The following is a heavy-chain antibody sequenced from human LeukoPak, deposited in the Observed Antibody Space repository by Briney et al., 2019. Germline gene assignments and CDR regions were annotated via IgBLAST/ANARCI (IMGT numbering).Heavy chain of an antibody. V-gene: IGHV4-59*08. J-gene: IGHJ4*02. CDR2: FSYSGST. CDR1: GGSITSDY. D-gene: IGHD1-26*01. Sequence: SETLSLTCTVSGGSITSDYWSWIRQSPGKGLEWIGYFSYSGSTHYNPSLKSRVTISVDTSKNQFSLKLSSVTAADTAVYYCARHPIVGATTRKYYFDYWGQGTLVTVSS. CDR3: ARHPIVGATTRKYYFDY.